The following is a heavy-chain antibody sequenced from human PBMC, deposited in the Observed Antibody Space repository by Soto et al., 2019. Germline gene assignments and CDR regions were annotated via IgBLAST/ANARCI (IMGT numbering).Heavy chain of an antibody. J-gene: IGHJ4*02. CDR2: ISGSGGST. D-gene: IGHD1-1*01. CDR3: AKCKARATTTECISFDY. Sequence: EVQLLESGGGLVQPGGSLRLSCAASGFTFSSYAMSWVRQAPGKGLEWVSAISGSGGSTYYADSVKGRFTISRDNSKNTLYQQMNRLRAEDTAVYYCAKCKARATTTECISFDYWGQGTLVTVSS. CDR1: GFTFSSYA. V-gene: IGHV3-23*01.